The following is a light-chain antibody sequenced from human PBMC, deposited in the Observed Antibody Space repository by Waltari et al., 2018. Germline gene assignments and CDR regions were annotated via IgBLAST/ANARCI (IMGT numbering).Light chain of an antibody. CDR2: HAS. CDR3: QHYVSLPVT. J-gene: IGKJ1*01. Sequence: EIVLTQSPGTLSLSPRERATLSCRASQSRSISLAWYQQKPGRAPRLLIYHASSRATGVPDRFSGSGSGTDFSLTISRLEPEDFAVYYCQHYVSLPVTFGQGTKVEIK. V-gene: IGKV3-20*01. CDR1: QSRSIS.